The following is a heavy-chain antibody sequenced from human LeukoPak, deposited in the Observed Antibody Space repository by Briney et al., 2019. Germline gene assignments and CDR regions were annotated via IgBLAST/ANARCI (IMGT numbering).Heavy chain of an antibody. CDR2: IYYTGST. D-gene: IGHD3-22*01. J-gene: IGHJ6*03. Sequence: SETLSLTCTVSGGSINGYYWSWIRQSPGKGLESLGYIYYTGSTNYNPSLKSRVTMSVDTSKNQFSLKLSSVTAADTAVYYCARDRYYYDSSGYRAMDVWGKGTTVTISS. CDR1: GGSINGYY. CDR3: ARDRYYYDSSGYRAMDV. V-gene: IGHV4-59*12.